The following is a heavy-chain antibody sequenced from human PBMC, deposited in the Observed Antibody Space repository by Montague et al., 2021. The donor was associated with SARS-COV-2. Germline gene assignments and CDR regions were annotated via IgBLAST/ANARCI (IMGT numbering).Heavy chain of an antibody. CDR2: ISHTACT. D-gene: IGHD1-26*01. V-gene: IGHV4/OR15-8*01. CDR3: ARKGSGRSDLAY. J-gene: IGHJ4*02. Sequence: SETLSLTCVGYRHSGCRGTQAQIVRLHAGTAVTKVGRISHTACTKYKPSLKSRVSMSVGKSWNQFSLRLTSVTAADTAIYYCARKGSGRSDLAYWGQGTLVTVSS. CDR1: RHSGCRGTQ.